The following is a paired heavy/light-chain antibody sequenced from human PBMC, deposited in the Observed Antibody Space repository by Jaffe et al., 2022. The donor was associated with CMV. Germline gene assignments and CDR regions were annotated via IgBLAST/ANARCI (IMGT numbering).Heavy chain of an antibody. V-gene: IGHV3-72*01. J-gene: IGHJ3*01. CDR3: VREGGRTKAVGTTNNDALDV. D-gene: IGHD1-1*01. Sequence: EMQLVESGGGLVQPGGSLRLSCVVSGFTFGDHHMDWVRQAPGKGLEWVGRSKDKSRKYATEYAASVKGRFTISRDDSSNSVYLQMSSLNTEDSAVYYCVREGGRTKAVGTTNNDALDVWGQGTMVTVSS. CDR1: GFTFGDHH. CDR2: SKDKSRKYAT.
Light chain of an antibody. V-gene: IGKV1-6*01. CDR1: QDIGNN. J-gene: IGKJ4*01. CDR3: LEDYNYPLT. CDR2: AAS. Sequence: ATQMTQSPSSLSASVGDRVTITCRTSQDIGNNLGWYQQRPGKAPKLLIYAASTLQTGVPSRFSGSVSGTDFTLTISSLQPEDFATYYCLEDYNYPLTFGGGTKVEIK.